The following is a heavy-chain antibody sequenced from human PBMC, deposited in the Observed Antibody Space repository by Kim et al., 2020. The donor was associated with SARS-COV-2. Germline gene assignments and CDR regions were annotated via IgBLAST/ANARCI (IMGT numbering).Heavy chain of an antibody. CDR2: IIPIFGTA. CDR3: AREVTDIVVVVAATQNWFDP. V-gene: IGHV1-69*13. CDR1: GGTFSSYA. J-gene: IGHJ5*02. Sequence: SVKVSCKASGGTFSSYAISWVRQAPGQGLEWMGGIIPIFGTANYAQKFQGRVTITADESTSTAYMELSSLRSEDTAVYYCAREVTDIVVVVAATQNWFDPWGQGTLVTVSS. D-gene: IGHD2-15*01.